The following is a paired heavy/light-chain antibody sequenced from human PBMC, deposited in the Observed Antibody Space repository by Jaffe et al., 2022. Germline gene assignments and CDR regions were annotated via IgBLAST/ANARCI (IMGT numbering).Heavy chain of an antibody. J-gene: IGHJ4*02. CDR2: ISWNSNVI. Sequence: VQLVESGGALVQPGRSLRLSCEVSGISLDEYGMHWVRQVPGKGLEWVSGISWNSNVIAYADSVKGRFTVSRDNAKRSLFLQMNGLRPEDTASYYCVLSPGYCSYGSCSDKGFFDYWGQGTLVTVSS. CDR1: GISLDEYG. V-gene: IGHV3-9*01. CDR3: VLSPGYCSYGSCSDKGFFDY. D-gene: IGHD2-15*01.
Light chain of an antibody. CDR1: NLGARY. V-gene: IGLV3-1*01. J-gene: IGLJ1*01. CDR2: RRT. Sequence: SDELTQPPSVSVSPGQTANITCSGHNLGARYTCWYQQKPGQSPVLVMYRRTKRPLGIPERFSASNSETTATLTISGTQAVDEADYYCQAWDVNIGVFGTGTKVTVL. CDR3: QAWDVNIGV.